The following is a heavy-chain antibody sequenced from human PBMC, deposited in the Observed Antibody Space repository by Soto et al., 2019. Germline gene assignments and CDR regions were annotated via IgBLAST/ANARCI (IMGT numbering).Heavy chain of an antibody. D-gene: IGHD2-21*02. Sequence: QVQLVQSGAEVKKPGASVKVSCKTSGNTFSGHGMHWVRQAPGQSLEWLGWINADNGNTKYSQKFQGRVTITRDTSASTVYLEVNSLRSEDTPMYYCARSAVVTVRSSGDYWGQGTLVTVSS. CDR3: ARSAVVTVRSSGDY. J-gene: IGHJ4*02. CDR2: INADNGNT. V-gene: IGHV1-3*01. CDR1: GNTFSGHG.